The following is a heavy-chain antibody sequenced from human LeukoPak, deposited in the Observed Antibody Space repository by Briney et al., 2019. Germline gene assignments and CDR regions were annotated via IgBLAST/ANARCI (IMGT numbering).Heavy chain of an antibody. V-gene: IGHV4-39*01. Sequence: SETLSLTCAISGDSFNRRRNYWAWIRQPPGKGLEWIGSVDLGGTASYNSPFRSRATISVDRSQNQFSLRLSSVTAADTAVYYCATHAYSGYVEVDSWGQGTLVTVSS. D-gene: IGHD5-12*01. CDR2: VDLGGTA. CDR3: ATHAYSGYVEVDS. CDR1: GDSFNRRRNY. J-gene: IGHJ4*02.